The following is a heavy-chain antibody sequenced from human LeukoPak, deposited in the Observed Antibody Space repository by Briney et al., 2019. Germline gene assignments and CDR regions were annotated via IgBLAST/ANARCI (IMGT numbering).Heavy chain of an antibody. J-gene: IGHJ5*02. D-gene: IGHD2-15*01. CDR2: IYTSGST. Sequence: SQTLSLTCTVSAGSISSGNYYWSWIRQPAGKGLEWIGRIYTSGSTNYNPSLKSRATISVDTSKNRFSLKLSSVTAADTAVYYCAREPRLLRNWFDPWGQGTPVTVSS. V-gene: IGHV4-61*02. CDR1: AGSISSGNYY. CDR3: AREPRLLRNWFDP.